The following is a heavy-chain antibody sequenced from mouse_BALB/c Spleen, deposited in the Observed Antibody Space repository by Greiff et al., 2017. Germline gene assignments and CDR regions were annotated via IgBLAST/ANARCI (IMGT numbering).Heavy chain of an antibody. CDR2: IWGDGST. Sequence: QVQLKESGPGLVAPSQSLSITCTVSGFSLTGYGVNWVRQPPGKGLEWLGMIWGDGSTDYNSALKSRLSISKDNSKSQVFLKMNSLQTDDTARYYCARDNYYGYGAWFAYWGQGTLVTVSA. CDR3: ARDNYYGYGAWFAY. D-gene: IGHD1-2*01. CDR1: GFSLTGYG. J-gene: IGHJ3*01. V-gene: IGHV2-6-7*01.